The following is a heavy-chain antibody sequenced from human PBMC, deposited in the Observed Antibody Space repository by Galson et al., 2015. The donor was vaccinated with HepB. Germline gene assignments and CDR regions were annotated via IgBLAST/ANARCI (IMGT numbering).Heavy chain of an antibody. CDR3: ARDPGQLRYFDWLFYFDY. Sequence: SLRLSCAASGFTFSSYAMSWVRQAPGKGLEWVSAISGSGGSTYYADSVKGRFTISRDNSKNTLYLQVNSLRAEDTAVYYCARDPGQLRYFDWLFYFDYWGQGTLVTVSS. J-gene: IGHJ4*02. CDR2: ISGSGGST. D-gene: IGHD3-9*01. V-gene: IGHV3-23*01. CDR1: GFTFSSYA.